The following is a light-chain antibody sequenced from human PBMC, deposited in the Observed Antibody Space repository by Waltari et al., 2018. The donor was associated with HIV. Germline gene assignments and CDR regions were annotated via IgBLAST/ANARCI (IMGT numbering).Light chain of an antibody. CDR2: DLN. V-gene: IGLV2-11*01. Sequence: QSALTQSRSVSGSPGQSIPISCTGTSKAVGASHYVSWYQQHPGRAPKLLIYDLNRRPSGVPDRFSGSKSGNTASLSISGLQAEDEADYYCCSSAGRDIFVFGTGTKVTVL. J-gene: IGLJ1*01. CDR1: SKAVGASHY. CDR3: CSSAGRDIFV.